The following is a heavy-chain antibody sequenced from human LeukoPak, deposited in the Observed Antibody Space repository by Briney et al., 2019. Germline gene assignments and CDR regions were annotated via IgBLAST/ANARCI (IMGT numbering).Heavy chain of an antibody. CDR1: GFTFSSYA. CDR2: ISGSGGSA. CDR3: AKDHTYCGGDCYVNDAFDI. D-gene: IGHD2-21*01. V-gene: IGHV3-23*01. J-gene: IGHJ3*02. Sequence: GGTLRLSCAASGFTFSSYAMSWVRQAPGKGLEWVSAISGSGGSAYYADSVKGRFTISRDNSKNTLYLQMNSLRAEDTAVYYCAKDHTYCGGDCYVNDAFDIWGQGTMVTVSS.